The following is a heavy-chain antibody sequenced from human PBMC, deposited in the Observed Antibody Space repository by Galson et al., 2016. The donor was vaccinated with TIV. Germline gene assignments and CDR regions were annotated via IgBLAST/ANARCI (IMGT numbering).Heavy chain of an antibody. D-gene: IGHD3-10*01. V-gene: IGHV1-69*06. CDR3: ARGRGYYFGLGSSYFDY. CDR2: INPIFGTA. J-gene: IGHJ4*02. CDR1: GGTFSNFV. Sequence: SVKVSCKASGGTFSNFVISWVRQAPGQGLEWMGSINPIFGTANYAQKFQGRVTITADTSTSTIYMELSRLRSEGTAVYYCARGRGYYFGLGSSYFDYWGQGSLVTVSS.